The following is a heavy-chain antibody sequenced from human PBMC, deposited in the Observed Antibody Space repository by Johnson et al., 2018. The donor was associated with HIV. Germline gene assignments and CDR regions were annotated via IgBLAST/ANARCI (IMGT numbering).Heavy chain of an antibody. CDR2: ISWDGGST. Sequence: VQLVESGGVVVQPGGSLRLSCAASGFTFDDYSIQWVRQAPGKGLKWVSLISWDGGSTYYADSVKGRFTISRDNSKNSLYLQMSSLRTEDTALYYCAKGGLGILDAFDFWGQGTMVTVSS. CDR1: GFTFDDYS. CDR3: AKGGLGILDAFDF. V-gene: IGHV3-43*01. J-gene: IGHJ3*01. D-gene: IGHD7-27*01.